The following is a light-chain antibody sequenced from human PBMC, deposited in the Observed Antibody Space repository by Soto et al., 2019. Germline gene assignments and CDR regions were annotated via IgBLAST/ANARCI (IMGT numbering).Light chain of an antibody. J-gene: IGKJ2*01. CDR3: QQYGSSPPYT. V-gene: IGKV3-20*01. CDR2: GSS. CDR1: ENVSNNY. Sequence: EVVLTQSPGTLSLSPGERATLSCRASENVSNNYLAWYQQKPGQAPRLLIFGSSDRAAGIPDRFSGSGSGTDFTLNISRLEPEDFPVYYCQQYGSSPPYTFGPGTKLEIK.